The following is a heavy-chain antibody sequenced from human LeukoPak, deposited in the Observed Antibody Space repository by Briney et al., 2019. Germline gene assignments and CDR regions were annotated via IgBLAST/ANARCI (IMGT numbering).Heavy chain of an antibody. D-gene: IGHD2-21*02. Sequence: SETLSLTCTVSGGSISSDDYYWSWIRQPPGKGLEWIGYIYYSGCTYYNPSLKSRVTISVDTSKNQFSLKLSSVTAADTAVYYCASGGDRGDWYFDLWGRGTLVTVSS. CDR1: GGSISSDDYY. V-gene: IGHV4-30-4*01. CDR2: IYYSGCT. J-gene: IGHJ2*01. CDR3: ASGGDRGDWYFDL.